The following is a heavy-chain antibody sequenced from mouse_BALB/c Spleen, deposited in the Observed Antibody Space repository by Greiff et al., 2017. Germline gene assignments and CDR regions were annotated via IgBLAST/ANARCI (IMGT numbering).Heavy chain of an antibody. CDR3: ARSLYYGSSYGYFDV. V-gene: IGHV1-63*02. CDR2: IYPGGGYT. J-gene: IGHJ1*01. D-gene: IGHD1-1*01. Sequence: VQLQESGAELVRPGTSVKISCKASGYTFTNYWLGWVKQRPGHGLEWIGDIYPGGGYTNYNEKFKGKATLTADTSSSTAYMQLSSLTSEDSAVYFCARSLYYGSSYGYFDVWGAGTTVTVSS. CDR1: GYTFTNYW.